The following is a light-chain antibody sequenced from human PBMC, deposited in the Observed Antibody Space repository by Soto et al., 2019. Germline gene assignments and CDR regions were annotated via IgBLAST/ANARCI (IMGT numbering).Light chain of an antibody. V-gene: IGKV3D-20*02. J-gene: IGKJ1*01. CDR2: GAS. CDR3: QQRSKWT. Sequence: ENLFTQSPGTLSLSPGEGATLSCRASRGVSANYLAWYQQKPGQAPTLLIYGASIRAAGIPDRFSGSGSGTDFTLTISRLEPEDFAVYYCQQRSKWTFGQGTKVDIK. CDR1: RGVSANY.